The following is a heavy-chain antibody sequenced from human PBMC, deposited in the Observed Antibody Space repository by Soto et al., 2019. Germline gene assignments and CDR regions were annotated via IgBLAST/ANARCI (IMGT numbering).Heavy chain of an antibody. V-gene: IGHV3-30*18. Sequence: GRPHRLPCAAAGVTFGGHGMRRVSQAPGKGLEWVAVISYDGSNKYYADSVKGRFTISRDNSKNTLYLQMNSLRAGDTAVYYCVKDWGGAAAGTGAFDIWGQGTMVTVSS. CDR1: GVTFGGHG. CDR2: ISYDGSNK. D-gene: IGHD6-13*01. CDR3: VKDWGGAAAGTGAFDI. J-gene: IGHJ3*02.